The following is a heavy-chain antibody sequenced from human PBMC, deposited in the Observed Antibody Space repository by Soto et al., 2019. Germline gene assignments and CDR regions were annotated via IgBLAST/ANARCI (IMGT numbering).Heavy chain of an antibody. CDR1: GYMFTGFY. Sequence: ASVKVSCKASGYMFTGFYLHWVRQAPGQGLEWMGWINPNNGVTTYAKNFQGRVTMTRDSSISTAYMELSSLRSDDTAVYFCAAAAIPVAGRHPDFWGQGTVLTVS. CDR3: AAAAIPVAGRHPDF. CDR2: INPNNGVT. D-gene: IGHD6-19*01. V-gene: IGHV1-2*02. J-gene: IGHJ4*02.